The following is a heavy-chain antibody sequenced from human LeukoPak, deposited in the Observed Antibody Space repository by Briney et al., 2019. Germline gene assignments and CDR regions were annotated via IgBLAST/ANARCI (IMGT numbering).Heavy chain of an antibody. J-gene: IGHJ3*02. CDR2: MNPNSGNT. Sequence: GASVKVSCKASGYTFISYDINWVRQATGQGLEWMGRMNPNSGNTDYAQKFQGRITITRNTSISTAYMELSTLRSDDTAVYYCARGSSGFLHDAFDIWGQGTMVTVSS. V-gene: IGHV1-8*03. CDR1: GYTFISYD. D-gene: IGHD6-19*01. CDR3: ARGSSGFLHDAFDI.